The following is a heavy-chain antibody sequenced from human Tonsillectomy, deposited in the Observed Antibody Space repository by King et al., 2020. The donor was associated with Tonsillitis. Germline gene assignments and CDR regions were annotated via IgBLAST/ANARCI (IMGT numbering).Heavy chain of an antibody. CDR3: ARLHCVSINCYASYFDY. CDR1: GGSISSYY. J-gene: IGHJ4*02. CDR2: IYYSGST. Sequence: QLQESGPGLVKPSETLSLTSTVSGGSISSYYWSWIRQPPGKGLEWIGDIYYSGSTNSNPSLKSRVIISLNTSKNQFSLNLSSVTAADTAVYYCARLHCVSINCYASYFDYWGQGTLVTVSS. V-gene: IGHV4-59*08. D-gene: IGHD2-2*01.